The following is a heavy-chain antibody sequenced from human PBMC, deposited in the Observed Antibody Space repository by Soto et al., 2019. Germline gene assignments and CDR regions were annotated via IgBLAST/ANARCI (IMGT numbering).Heavy chain of an antibody. Sequence: PXGSLGLSCAASGFTFSSYGMHGVRQAPGKGLEWVAVIWYDGSNKYYADPVKGRFTISRDNSKNTMYLQMNSLRAEDTAVYYCARDPCSGGSCYPPTCMDVWGQGTTVTVSS. D-gene: IGHD2-15*01. CDR1: GFTFSSYG. CDR3: ARDPCSGGSCYPPTCMDV. CDR2: IWYDGSNK. V-gene: IGHV3-33*01. J-gene: IGHJ6*02.